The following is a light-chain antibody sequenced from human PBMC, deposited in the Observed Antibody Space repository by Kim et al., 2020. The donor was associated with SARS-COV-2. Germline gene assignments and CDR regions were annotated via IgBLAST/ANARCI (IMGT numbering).Light chain of an antibody. CDR2: AVT. CDR3: SSYADSSSLL. J-gene: IGLJ3*02. CDR1: SSDVVVYNY. Sequence: GQSVTLSCTGTSSDVVVYNYVSWYQLHPGKAPKLMIYAVTERPSGVPDRFAGSKSGNTAFLTISGLQAEDEADYYCSSYADSSSLLFGGGTKVTVL. V-gene: IGLV2-11*01.